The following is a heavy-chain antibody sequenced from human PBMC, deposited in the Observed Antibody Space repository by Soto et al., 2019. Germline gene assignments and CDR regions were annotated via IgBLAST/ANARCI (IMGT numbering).Heavy chain of an antibody. CDR2: IYYSGST. D-gene: IGHD3-22*01. CDR1: GGSISSYY. CDR3: ARVQPYYYDSSGYWIFDY. V-gene: IGHV4-59*01. J-gene: IGHJ4*02. Sequence: SETLSLTCTVSGGSISSYYWSWIRQPPGKGLEWIGYIYYSGSTNYNPSLKSRVTMSVDTSKNQFSLKLSSVTAADTAVYYCARVQPYYYDSSGYWIFDYWGQGTLVTVSS.